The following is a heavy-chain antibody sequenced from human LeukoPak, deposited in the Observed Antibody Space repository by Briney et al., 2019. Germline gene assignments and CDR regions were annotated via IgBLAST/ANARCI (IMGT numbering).Heavy chain of an antibody. J-gene: IGHJ4*02. Sequence: SETLSLTCTVSGASISTYYWSWIRQPPGKGREWIGYIYYIGFTSYTNYNPSLKSRVTMSVDTSKNQFSLKLSSLTAADTAVYYCARGARSFDYWGQGTLVTVSS. V-gene: IGHV4-59*08. CDR3: ARGARSFDY. CDR1: GASISTYY. CDR2: IYYIGFTSYT.